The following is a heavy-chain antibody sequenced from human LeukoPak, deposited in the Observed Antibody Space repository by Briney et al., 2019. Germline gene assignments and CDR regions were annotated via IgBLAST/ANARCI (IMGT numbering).Heavy chain of an antibody. CDR1: GFTFSSYA. J-gene: IGHJ4*02. CDR2: ISGGGGST. Sequence: PGGSLRLSCAASGFTFSSYAMSWVRQAPGKGLEWVSAISGGGGSTYYADSVKGRFTISRDNSKNTLYMQMNSLRAEDTAVYYCAINYYDSSGYFDYWGQGTLVTVSS. CDR3: AINYYDSSGYFDY. D-gene: IGHD3-22*01. V-gene: IGHV3-23*01.